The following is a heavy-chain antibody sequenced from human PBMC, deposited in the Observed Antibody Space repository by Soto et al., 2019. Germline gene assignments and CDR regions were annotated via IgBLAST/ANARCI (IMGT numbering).Heavy chain of an antibody. V-gene: IGHV3-15*01. CDR3: TKGIASAD. J-gene: IGHJ4*02. CDR2: VKTKSDGGTT. CDR1: GFTFNTAW. Sequence: EVQLVESGGDLLKPGGSLRLSCSASGFTFNTAWMNWVRQAPGKGLEWVGGVKTKSDGGTTDYAAPVKCSITISRDDSENTLYLQMNSLQTENAGVYYCTKGIASADWGQGTLVTVSS. D-gene: IGHD6-13*01.